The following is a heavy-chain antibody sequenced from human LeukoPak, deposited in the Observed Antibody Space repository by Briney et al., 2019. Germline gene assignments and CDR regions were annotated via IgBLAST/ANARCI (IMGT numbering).Heavy chain of an antibody. CDR1: GGSITNYY. D-gene: IGHD3-16*01. Sequence: SETLSLTCTVSGGSITNYYWSWIRQPPGKGLEWIGYIHYSGSTKYKSSLKSRVTISVDTSKNQFSLKLSSVTAADTAVYYCARRPVGDAFDIWGQGTMVTVSS. CDR2: IHYSGST. V-gene: IGHV4-59*08. J-gene: IGHJ3*02. CDR3: ARRPVGDAFDI.